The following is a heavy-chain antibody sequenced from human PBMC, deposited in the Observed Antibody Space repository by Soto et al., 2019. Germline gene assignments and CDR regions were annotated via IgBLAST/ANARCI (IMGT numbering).Heavy chain of an antibody. CDR1: GGSISSYY. V-gene: IGHV4-59*01. D-gene: IGHD4-17*01. CDR3: ARDYGDYGRGYNWFDP. J-gene: IGHJ5*02. Sequence: PSETLSLTCTVSGGSISSYYWSWIRQPPWKGLEWIGYIYYSGSTNYNPSLKSRVTISVDTSKNQFSLKLSSVTAADTAVYYCARDYGDYGRGYNWFDPWGQGTLVTVSS. CDR2: IYYSGST.